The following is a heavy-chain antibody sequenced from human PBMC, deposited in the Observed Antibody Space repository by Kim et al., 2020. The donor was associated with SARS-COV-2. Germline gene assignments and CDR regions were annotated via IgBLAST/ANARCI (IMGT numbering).Heavy chain of an antibody. D-gene: IGHD2-2*02. Sequence: ETVEYAPPVKGRFTISRDDTKNTMNLQMNSLKSEDTAVYYCTQGIGYSMDVWGQGTTVTVSS. CDR2: ETV. CDR3: TQGIGYSMDV. V-gene: IGHV3-15*01. J-gene: IGHJ6*02.